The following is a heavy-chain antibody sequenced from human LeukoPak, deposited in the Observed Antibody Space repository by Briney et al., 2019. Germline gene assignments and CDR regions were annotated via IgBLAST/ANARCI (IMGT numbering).Heavy chain of an antibody. J-gene: IGHJ6*03. V-gene: IGHV3-53*01. CDR2: IYSGGTT. D-gene: IGHD3-10*01. Sequence: GGSLRLSCAASGFNVRTNYMSWVRQAPGKGLEWVSEIYSGGTTYYAASVKGRFSISRDTSKNTVYLQMNSLRAEDTAVYYCARASVLLSMDVWGKGTTVTISS. CDR1: GFNVRTNY. CDR3: ARASVLLSMDV.